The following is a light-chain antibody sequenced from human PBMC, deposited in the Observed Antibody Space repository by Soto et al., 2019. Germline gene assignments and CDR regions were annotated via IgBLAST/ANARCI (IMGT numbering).Light chain of an antibody. J-gene: IGLJ1*01. CDR2: DVN. V-gene: IGLV2-14*03. CDR1: SSDVGAYNY. CDR3: CSYTTSSTYV. Sequence: LNQPASVSGSPGQSIAISCTGTSSDVGAYNYVSWYQQHPGKAPKLMIYDVNNRPSGVSNRFSGSKSGNTASLTISGLQAEDEADYYCCSYTTSSTYVYGTGTKVTVL.